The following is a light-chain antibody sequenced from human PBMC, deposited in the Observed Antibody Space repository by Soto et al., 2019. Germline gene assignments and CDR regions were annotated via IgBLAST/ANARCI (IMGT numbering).Light chain of an antibody. V-gene: IGKV3-20*01. Sequence: ENVLTQSPGTLSLSPGGRATLSCRASQSVSSRHLAWYQQKPGQAPRLLIYGASSKATSIPDRFSGSGSGTDFTLTISRLEPEDFAVYYCQQYGSSPTFGQGTRLEIK. CDR3: QQYGSSPT. CDR2: GAS. CDR1: QSVSSRH. J-gene: IGKJ5*01.